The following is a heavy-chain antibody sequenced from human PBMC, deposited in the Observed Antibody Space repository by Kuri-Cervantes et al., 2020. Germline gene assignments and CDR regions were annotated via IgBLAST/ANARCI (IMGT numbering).Heavy chain of an antibody. CDR2: INPNSGGT. CDR1: GYTFTGYY. D-gene: IGHD3-16*01. J-gene: IGHJ3*02. CDR3: ARGKDLATFDI. V-gene: IGHV1-2*02. Sequence: ASVKVSCKASGYTFTGYYMHWVRQAPGQGLEWMGWINPNSGGTNYAQKFQGRVTITADESTSTAYMELSSLRSEDTAVYYCARGKDLATFDIWGQGTMVTVSS.